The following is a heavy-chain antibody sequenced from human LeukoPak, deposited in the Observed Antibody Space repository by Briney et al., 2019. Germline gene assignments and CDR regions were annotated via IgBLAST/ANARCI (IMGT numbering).Heavy chain of an antibody. CDR1: GGSITSTPYY. V-gene: IGHV4-39*01. Sequence: PSETLSLTCTVSGGSITSTPYYWGWIRQSPGKGPEWIGSIDYSGTTFYNPSLKSRVTISVDTSKNQLSLKVNSVTAADKAMYYCARRGAVFGVSQCAYDIWGQGTMVTVSS. D-gene: IGHD3-3*01. CDR2: IDYSGTT. J-gene: IGHJ3*02. CDR3: ARRGAVFGVSQCAYDI.